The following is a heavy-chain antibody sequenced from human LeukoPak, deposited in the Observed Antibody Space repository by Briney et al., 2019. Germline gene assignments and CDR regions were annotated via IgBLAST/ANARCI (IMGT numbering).Heavy chain of an antibody. D-gene: IGHD5-24*01. V-gene: IGHV3-23*01. CDR2: IASSGGST. CDR3: AKDIQLST. Sequence: SGGSLRLSCAASGFTFSSAAMTWVRQAPGKGLEWVSLIASSGGSTYYADSVKGRFTISRDNSRNTLSLQMNSLRVEDTAIYYCAKDIQLSTWGLGTMVTVSS. CDR1: GFTFSSAA. J-gene: IGHJ3*01.